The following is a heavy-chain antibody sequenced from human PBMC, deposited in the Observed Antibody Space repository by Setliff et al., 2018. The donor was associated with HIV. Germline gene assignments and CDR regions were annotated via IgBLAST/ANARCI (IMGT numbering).Heavy chain of an antibody. CDR3: TTGDTNPIYPQYMDI. Sequence: PGGSLRLSCSASGFTFSSYWMHWVRQAPGKGLVWVSRIETDGTSTTYADSVKGRFTISRDNAKNTLYLHMNSLRTEDTAAYYCTTGDTNPIYPQYMDIWGRGTTVTVSS. CDR1: GFTFSSYW. D-gene: IGHD1-1*01. J-gene: IGHJ6*03. CDR2: IETDGTST. V-gene: IGHV3-74*01.